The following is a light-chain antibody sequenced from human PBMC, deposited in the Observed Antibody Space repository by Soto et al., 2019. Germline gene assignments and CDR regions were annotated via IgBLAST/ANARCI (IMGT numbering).Light chain of an antibody. J-gene: IGKJ1*01. CDR1: QSVSSY. CDR3: QQFNTYPRT. V-gene: IGKV3-20*01. CDR2: GAS. Sequence: EIVLTQSPATLSLSPGERATLSFRASQSVSSYLAWYQQKPGQPPRLLIYGASSRATGIPDRFSGSGSGTDFTLTISRLEPEDFATYYCQQFNTYPRTFGQGTKVDIK.